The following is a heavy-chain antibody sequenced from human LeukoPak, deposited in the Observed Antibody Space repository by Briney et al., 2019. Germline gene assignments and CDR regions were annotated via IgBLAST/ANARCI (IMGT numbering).Heavy chain of an antibody. Sequence: GGSLRLSCAASAFTFTSYCMDCDRQAPGRGLEWVANIKQDGSEKFYVDSVKGRFTISRDNAKNSLFLQMDSLRAEDTAVYYCARDIVWDSSAPEGGGWGQGTLVTVSS. V-gene: IGHV3-7*01. CDR2: IKQDGSEK. D-gene: IGHD3-22*01. J-gene: IGHJ4*02. CDR1: AFTFTSYC. CDR3: ARDIVWDSSAPEGGG.